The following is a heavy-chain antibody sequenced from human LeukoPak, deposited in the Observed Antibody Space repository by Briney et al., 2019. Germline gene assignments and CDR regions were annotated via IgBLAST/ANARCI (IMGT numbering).Heavy chain of an antibody. J-gene: IGHJ4*02. V-gene: IGHV3-49*04. CDR2: IASETYGGAA. Sequence: PGGSLRLSCTASGFTFGDYAMTWVRQAPGKGLEWVGFIASETYGGAAEYAASVKGRFTISRDDSKSIAYLQMNSLKTEDTAVYYCTRDQTPYYWGQGTLVTVSS. CDR1: GFTFGDYA. CDR3: TRDQTPYY.